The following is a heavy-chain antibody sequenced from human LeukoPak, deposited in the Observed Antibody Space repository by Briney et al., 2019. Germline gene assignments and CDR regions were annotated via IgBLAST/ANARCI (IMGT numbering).Heavy chain of an antibody. CDR2: ITSSSSRT. Sequence: GESLRLSCSASGCIFSTYNMNWVRQAPGKALEWVSSITSSSSRTFYADSVKGRYTISRDNAKTSLYLQMDSLRAEDTAVYYCARDPYSGGYGAYYYYYMDVWGKGTTVTVSS. CDR3: ARDPYSGGYGAYYYYYMDV. J-gene: IGHJ6*03. CDR1: GCIFSTYN. V-gene: IGHV3-21*01. D-gene: IGHD6-19*01.